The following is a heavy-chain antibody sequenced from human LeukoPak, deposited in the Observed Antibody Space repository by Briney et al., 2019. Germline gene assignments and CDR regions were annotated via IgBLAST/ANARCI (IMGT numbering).Heavy chain of an antibody. J-gene: IGHJ4*02. D-gene: IGHD3-10*01. CDR2: ISSSSSYI. Sequence: GGSLRLSCAASGFTFSSYSMNWVRHAPGKGLEWVSSISSSSSYIYYADSVKGRFTISRDNAKNSLYLQMNSLRAEDTAVYYCASHRAWFGELLPTDYWGQGTLVTVSS. V-gene: IGHV3-21*01. CDR3: ASHRAWFGELLPTDY. CDR1: GFTFSSYS.